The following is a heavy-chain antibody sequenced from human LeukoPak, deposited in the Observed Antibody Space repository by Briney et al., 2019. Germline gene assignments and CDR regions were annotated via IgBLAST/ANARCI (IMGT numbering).Heavy chain of an antibody. CDR3: ARGRSREASDGYCHFDY. CDR1: GYAFSYYY. Sequence: ASLKVSCKASGYAFSYYYIHWVRQAPGQRLEWMGWVKPNSGDTKSAQKFQGRVTMTRDTSINSAYMDLNSLTSDDTAVYYCARGRSREASDGYCHFDYWGQGTLVTVSS. D-gene: IGHD2-21*01. CDR2: VKPNSGDT. J-gene: IGHJ4*02. V-gene: IGHV1-2*02.